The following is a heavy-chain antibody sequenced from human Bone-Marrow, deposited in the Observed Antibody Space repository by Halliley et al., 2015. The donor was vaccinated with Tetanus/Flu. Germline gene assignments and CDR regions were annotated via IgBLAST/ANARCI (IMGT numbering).Heavy chain of an antibody. D-gene: IGHD2-15*01. CDR1: GFPFSDVW. CDR3: ATGDCGGGSCPFFAF. J-gene: IGHJ4*02. Sequence: SLRLSCAASGFPFSDVWMHWVRQAPGKAPEWVGRIKRKIDGETTDYAAPVKGRFTISRDDSKDTLYLRMNSLKTEDTAVYFCATGDCGGGSCPFFAFWGQGTLVTVSS. V-gene: IGHV3-15*01. CDR2: IKRKIDGETT.